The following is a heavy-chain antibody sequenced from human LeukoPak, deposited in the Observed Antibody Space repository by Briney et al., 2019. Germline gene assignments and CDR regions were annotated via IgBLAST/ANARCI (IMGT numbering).Heavy chain of an antibody. Sequence: ASVKVSCKASGYTFTSYGISWVRQAPGQGLEWMGWISAYNGNTNYAQKLQGRVTMTTDTSTSTAYMELRSLRSDDTAVYYCATPQLWFGEGQYYFDYWGQGTLVTVSS. CDR2: ISAYNGNT. D-gene: IGHD5-18*01. J-gene: IGHJ4*02. CDR1: GYTFTSYG. CDR3: ATPQLWFGEGQYYFDY. V-gene: IGHV1-18*01.